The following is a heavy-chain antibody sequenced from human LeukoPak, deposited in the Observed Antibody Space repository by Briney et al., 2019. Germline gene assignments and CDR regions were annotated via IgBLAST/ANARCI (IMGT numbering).Heavy chain of an antibody. Sequence: QPGRSLRLSCAASGFTFSSYSMNWVRQAPGRGLEWVSYISSSSSTIYYADSVKGRFTISRDYAKNSLYLQMNSLRDEDTAVYYCARESLGSTVEVMATIKAFDIWGQGTMVTVSS. V-gene: IGHV3-48*02. D-gene: IGHD5-24*01. CDR2: ISSSSSTI. CDR1: GFTFSSYS. CDR3: ARESLGSTVEVMATIKAFDI. J-gene: IGHJ3*02.